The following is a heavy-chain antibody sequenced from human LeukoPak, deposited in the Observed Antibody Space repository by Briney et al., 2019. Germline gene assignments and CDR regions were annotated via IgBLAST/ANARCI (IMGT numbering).Heavy chain of an antibody. Sequence: SETLSLTCTVSGGSISSHYWSWIRQPPGKGLEWIGYIYYSGSTNYNPSLKSQVTISVDTSKNQFSLKLSSVTAADTAVYYCARDARYCSSTSCYTSFDPWGQGTLVTVSS. D-gene: IGHD2-2*02. V-gene: IGHV4-59*11. CDR1: GGSISSHY. CDR3: ARDARYCSSTSCYTSFDP. CDR2: IYYSGST. J-gene: IGHJ5*02.